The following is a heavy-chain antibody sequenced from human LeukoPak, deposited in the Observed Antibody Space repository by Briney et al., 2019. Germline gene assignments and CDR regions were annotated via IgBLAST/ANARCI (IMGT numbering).Heavy chain of an antibody. Sequence: SETLSLTCSVSGGSISSYYWSWIRQPAGKGLEWIGRIYTSGGNAYNPSLKSRVTTSVETSDKHFSLKRSYVTAADTDVYYCARERSTSWFDAFDIWGEGTIVTVSS. CDR1: GGSISSYY. CDR2: IYTSGGN. D-gene: IGHD6-13*01. V-gene: IGHV4-4*07. CDR3: ARERSTSWFDAFDI. J-gene: IGHJ3*02.